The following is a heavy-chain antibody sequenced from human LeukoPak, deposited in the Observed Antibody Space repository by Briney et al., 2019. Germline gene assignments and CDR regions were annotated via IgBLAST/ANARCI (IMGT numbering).Heavy chain of an antibody. CDR2: IYPDDSDT. V-gene: IGHV5-51*01. CDR3: AIRYSGSYNDY. D-gene: IGHD1-26*01. Sequence: GESLKISCKHSEYSFPNYCIGWVRQMPGKGLEWMGIIYPDDSDTRYSPSFQGQVTISADRSISTAYLHWSSLKASDTAMYYCAIRYSGSYNDYWGQGTLVTVSS. CDR1: EYSFPNYC. J-gene: IGHJ4*02.